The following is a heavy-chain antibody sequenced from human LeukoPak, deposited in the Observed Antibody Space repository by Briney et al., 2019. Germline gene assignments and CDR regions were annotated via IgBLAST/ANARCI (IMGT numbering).Heavy chain of an antibody. J-gene: IGHJ4*02. Sequence: ASVKVSCKASGYIFTTYYIHWVRQAPGQGLEWVGKINPSSNKTNYAQKFQDRVTMTRDTSTSTVFMDLGSLRSEDTAMYYCARGLYDSGWSSKGYWGQGTLVIVSS. CDR1: GYIFTTYY. CDR2: INPSSNKT. V-gene: IGHV1-46*01. CDR3: ARGLYDSGWSSKGY. D-gene: IGHD6-19*01.